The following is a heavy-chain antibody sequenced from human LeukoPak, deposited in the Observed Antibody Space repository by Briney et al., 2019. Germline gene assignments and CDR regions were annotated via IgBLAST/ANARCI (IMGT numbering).Heavy chain of an antibody. CDR3: AIQSPGGSLDY. Sequence: GASVKVSCKASGYTFTSYGISWVRQAPGQGLEWMGWISAYNGNTNYAQKFQGRVTITADESTSTAYMELSSLRSEDTAVYYRAIQSPGGSLDYWGQGTLVTVSS. CDR2: ISAYNGNT. V-gene: IGHV1-18*01. J-gene: IGHJ4*02. CDR1: GYTFTSYG. D-gene: IGHD3-16*01.